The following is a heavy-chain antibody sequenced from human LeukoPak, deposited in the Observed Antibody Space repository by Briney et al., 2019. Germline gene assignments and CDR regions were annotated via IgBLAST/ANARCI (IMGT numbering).Heavy chain of an antibody. CDR1: GFTFSSYG. Sequence: GGSLRLSCAASGFTFSSYGMHWVRQAPGKGLEWVAVIWYGGSNKYYADSVKGRFTISRDNSKNTLYLQMNSLRAEDTAVYYCARDTVRLYIAAAGTGFDPWGQGTLVTVSS. CDR3: ARDTVRLYIAAAGTGFDP. CDR2: IWYGGSNK. V-gene: IGHV3-33*08. J-gene: IGHJ5*02. D-gene: IGHD6-13*01.